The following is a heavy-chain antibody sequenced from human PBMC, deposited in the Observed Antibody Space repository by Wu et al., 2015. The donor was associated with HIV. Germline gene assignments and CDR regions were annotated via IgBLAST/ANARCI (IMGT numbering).Heavy chain of an antibody. V-gene: IGHV1-69*11. Sequence: QLQLVQSGAEVKKPESSVKVSCKASGGTFRSNSINWVRQAPGQGLEWMGRIIPVIGAAKYAQKFQGRVTITADDSTNTVYMELTSLTSEDTAVYYCARGDYANYDFWSAYPSYWGQGTLVTVSS. CDR3: ARGDYANYDFWSAYPSY. J-gene: IGHJ4*02. D-gene: IGHD3-3*01. CDR1: GGTFRSNS. CDR2: IIPVIGAA.